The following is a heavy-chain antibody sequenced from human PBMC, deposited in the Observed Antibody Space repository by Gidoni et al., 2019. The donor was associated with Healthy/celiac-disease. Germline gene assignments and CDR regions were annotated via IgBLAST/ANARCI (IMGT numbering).Heavy chain of an antibody. CDR3: ARDPHDYGDGTDYFDY. CDR1: GYTCTSYG. D-gene: IGHD4-17*01. Sequence: QVQLVQSGAEVKKTGASVKVSCKASGYTCTSYGISWVRQAPGQGLEWMGWISAYNGNTTYAQKLQGRVTMTTDTSTSTAYMELRSLRSDDTAVYYCARDPHDYGDGTDYFDYWGQGTLVTVSS. CDR2: ISAYNGNT. V-gene: IGHV1-18*01. J-gene: IGHJ4*02.